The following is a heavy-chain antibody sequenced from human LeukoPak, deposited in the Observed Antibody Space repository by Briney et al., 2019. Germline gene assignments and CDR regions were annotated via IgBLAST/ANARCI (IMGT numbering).Heavy chain of an antibody. D-gene: IGHD1-14*01. CDR3: ASDRGLNWFDP. CDR1: GYTFTSYD. J-gene: IGHJ5*02. V-gene: IGHV1-8*03. Sequence: ASVKVSSKASGYTFTSYDINWVRQATGQGLEWMGWMNPNSGNTGYAQKFQGRVTITRNTSISTAYMELSSLRSEDTAVYYCASDRGLNWFDPWGQGTLVTVSS. CDR2: MNPNSGNT.